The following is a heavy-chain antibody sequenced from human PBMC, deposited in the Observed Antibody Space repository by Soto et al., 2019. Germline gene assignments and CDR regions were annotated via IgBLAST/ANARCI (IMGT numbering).Heavy chain of an antibody. J-gene: IGHJ6*02. CDR2: INPNSGGT. CDR3: ARDKRYDPPAPYYYGLDV. V-gene: IGHV1-2*02. Sequence: QVQLVQSGGEVKIPGASVKVSCKVVGDTLTGYYMHWVRQAPGQGLEWMGWINPNSGGTNYAEEFQGRVIMTSDTSISTAYMELSRIRAYDTAVFYCARDKRYDPPAPYYYGLDVWGQGTTVTGSS. CDR1: GDTLTGYY. D-gene: IGHD3-3*01.